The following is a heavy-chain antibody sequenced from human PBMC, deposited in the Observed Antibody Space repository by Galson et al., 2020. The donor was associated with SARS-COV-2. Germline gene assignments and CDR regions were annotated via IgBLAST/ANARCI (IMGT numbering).Heavy chain of an antibody. CDR1: GFTFSRYA. D-gene: IGHD5-18*01. Sequence: GESLKISCADSGFTFSRYAMHWVRQAPGKGLEWVAAISYDGTNKYYADSVKGRFTISRDNSKNTLYLQMNSLRAEDTAVYYCARGSWKDTAMVFGVWGQGTTVTVSS. CDR2: ISYDGTNK. V-gene: IGHV3-30-3*01. J-gene: IGHJ6*02. CDR3: ARGSWKDTAMVFGV.